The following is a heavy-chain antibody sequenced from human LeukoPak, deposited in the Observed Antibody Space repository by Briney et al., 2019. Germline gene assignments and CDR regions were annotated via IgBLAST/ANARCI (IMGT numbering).Heavy chain of an antibody. CDR2: ISSSSSYI. CDR3: AREPPDTAMVMDFDY. V-gene: IGHV3-21*01. Sequence: GGSLRLSCAASGFTFSSYSMNWVRQAPGKGLEWVSSISSSSSYIYYADSVKGRFTISRDNARNSLYLQMNSLRAEDTAVYYCAREPPDTAMVMDFDYWGQGTLVTVSS. CDR1: GFTFSSYS. J-gene: IGHJ4*02. D-gene: IGHD5-18*01.